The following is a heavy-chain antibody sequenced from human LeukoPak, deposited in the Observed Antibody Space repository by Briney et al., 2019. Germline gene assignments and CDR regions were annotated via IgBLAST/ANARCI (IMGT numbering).Heavy chain of an antibody. CDR1: GGSISSGGYS. V-gene: IGHV4-30-2*01. CDR2: IYHSGST. D-gene: IGHD2-2*01. CDR3: ARVGDIVVVPAAIPNWFDP. Sequence: PSETLSLTCAVSGGSISSGGYSWSWIRQPPGKGLEWIGYIYHSGSTNYNPSLKSRVTISVDKSKNQFSLKLSSVTAADTAVYYCARVGDIVVVPAAIPNWFDPWGQGTLVTVSS. J-gene: IGHJ5*02.